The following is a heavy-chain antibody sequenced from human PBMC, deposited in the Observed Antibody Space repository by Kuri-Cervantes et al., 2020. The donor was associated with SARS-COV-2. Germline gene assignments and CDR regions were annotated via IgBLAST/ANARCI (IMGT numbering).Heavy chain of an antibody. CDR3: TTLIDY. CDR1: GFLSSASA. V-gene: IGHV3-73*01. J-gene: IGHJ4*02. CDR2: VRGKANNYAT. Sequence: GESLKISCEVSGFLSSASAIHWVRQASGKGLEWVGRVRGKANNYATAYVASVKGRFTISRDDTKNMAYLQMNSLKTEDTAVYYCTTLIDYWGQGTLVTVSS.